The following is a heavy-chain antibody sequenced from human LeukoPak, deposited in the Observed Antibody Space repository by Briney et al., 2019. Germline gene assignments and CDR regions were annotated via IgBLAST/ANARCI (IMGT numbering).Heavy chain of an antibody. V-gene: IGHV4-34*01. D-gene: IGHD6-13*01. Sequence: SETLSLTCAVYGGSFSGYYWSWIRHPPGKGLEWIGEINHSGSTNYNPSLKSRVTISVNTSKNQFSLKLSSVTAADTAVYYGARGSAYSSSWPLDYWGQGTLVAVSS. CDR1: GGSFSGYY. CDR2: INHSGST. J-gene: IGHJ4*02. CDR3: ARGSAYSSSWPLDY.